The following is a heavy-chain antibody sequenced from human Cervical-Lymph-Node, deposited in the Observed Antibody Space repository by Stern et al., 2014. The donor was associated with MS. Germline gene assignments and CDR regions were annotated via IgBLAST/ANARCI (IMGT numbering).Heavy chain of an antibody. D-gene: IGHD3-16*01. Sequence: QLQLGQSGAEVKKPGASLKVSCKAVGYTFTDYYMHWVRQAPGQGLELMGWLNPNNGGTHYAQKFQDRVTMTRDTSISTVYMELSRLRSDDTAVFYCARARETLYGSLWGSYGADYWGQGTLVTVSS. V-gene: IGHV1-2*02. CDR1: GYTFTDYY. J-gene: IGHJ4*02. CDR3: ARARETLYGSLWGSYGADY. CDR2: LNPNNGGT.